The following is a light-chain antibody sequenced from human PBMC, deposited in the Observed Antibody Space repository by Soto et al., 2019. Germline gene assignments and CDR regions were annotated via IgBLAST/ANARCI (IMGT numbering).Light chain of an antibody. Sequence: IVLTQSPATMSLSPGQRATLSCRASQSVRSSLAWYQQKPGQAPRLLIYAASNRATGVPARFSGSGSGTDFTLTISSLEPEDFAVYYCQQRGNWPPITFGQGTRLEIK. CDR1: QSVRSS. J-gene: IGKJ5*01. CDR2: AAS. V-gene: IGKV3-11*01. CDR3: QQRGNWPPIT.